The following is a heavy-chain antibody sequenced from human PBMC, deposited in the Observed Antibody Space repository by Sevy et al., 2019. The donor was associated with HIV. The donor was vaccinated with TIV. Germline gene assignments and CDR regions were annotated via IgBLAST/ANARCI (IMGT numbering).Heavy chain of an antibody. CDR2: IRPDGNEI. CDR3: ARRYFDL. J-gene: IGHJ5*02. CDR1: GFTFDAFW. D-gene: IGHD3-16*02. Sequence: GGSLRVSCAASGFTFDAFWMQWVRQAPGKGLEWVANIRPDGNEIYYAESVRGRFTISRDNSKESLYLQMSNLRVEDTATYFCARRYFDLWGQGALVTVSS. V-gene: IGHV3-7*01.